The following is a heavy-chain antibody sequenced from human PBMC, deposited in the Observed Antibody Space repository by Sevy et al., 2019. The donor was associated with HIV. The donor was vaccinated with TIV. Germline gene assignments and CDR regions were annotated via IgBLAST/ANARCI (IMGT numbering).Heavy chain of an antibody. Sequence: GGSLRLSCAASGFTFSSYEMNWVRQAPGKGLEWVSYISSSGSTIYYADSVKGRFTISRDNAKNSLYLQMNSLRAEDTALYHCARNTYYFDTTGYGAFDMWGQGTMVTVSS. D-gene: IGHD3-22*01. CDR2: ISSSGSTI. CDR1: GFTFSSYE. CDR3: ARNTYYFDTTGYGAFDM. J-gene: IGHJ3*02. V-gene: IGHV3-48*03.